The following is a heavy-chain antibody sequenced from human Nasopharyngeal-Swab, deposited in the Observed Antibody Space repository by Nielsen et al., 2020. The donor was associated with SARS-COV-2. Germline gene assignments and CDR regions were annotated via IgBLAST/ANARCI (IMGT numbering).Heavy chain of an antibody. CDR3: ARARRGVDYYMDV. J-gene: IGHJ6*03. V-gene: IGHV3-21*01. Sequence: GGSLRLSCAASGFTFSSYSMNWVRQAPGKGLEWVSSISSSSYIYYADSVKGRFTISRDNAKNSLYLQMNSLRAEDTAVYYCARARRGVDYYMDVWGKGTTVTVSS. CDR1: GFTFSSYS. CDR2: ISSSSYI. D-gene: IGHD3-10*01.